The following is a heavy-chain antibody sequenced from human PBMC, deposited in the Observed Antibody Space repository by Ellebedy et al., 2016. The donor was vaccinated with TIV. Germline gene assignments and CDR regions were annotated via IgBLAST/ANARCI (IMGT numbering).Heavy chain of an antibody. Sequence: MPSETLSLTCNVSGGSISRYHWSWIRQPPGKGLEWIGYISFSGFTNYSPSLKSRATISVDTSKSQFSLTLTSVTAADTAVYYCAGGVTTLTFDFWGQGTLVTVSS. CDR1: GGSISRYH. J-gene: IGHJ5*01. D-gene: IGHD4-17*01. V-gene: IGHV4-59*01. CDR3: AGGVTTLTFDF. CDR2: ISFSGFT.